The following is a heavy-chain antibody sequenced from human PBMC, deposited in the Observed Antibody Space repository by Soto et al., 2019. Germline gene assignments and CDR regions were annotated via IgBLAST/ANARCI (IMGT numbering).Heavy chain of an antibody. Sequence: SQTLSLTCAISGDSVSSNSAAWNWIRQSPSRGLEWLGRTYYRSKWYNDYAVSVKSRITINPDTSKYQFSLQLNSVTPEDTAVYYCAREGGYSYGPRWFDPWGQGTLVTVSS. V-gene: IGHV6-1*01. J-gene: IGHJ5*02. D-gene: IGHD5-18*01. CDR1: GDSVSSNSAA. CDR3: AREGGYSYGPRWFDP. CDR2: TYYRSKWYN.